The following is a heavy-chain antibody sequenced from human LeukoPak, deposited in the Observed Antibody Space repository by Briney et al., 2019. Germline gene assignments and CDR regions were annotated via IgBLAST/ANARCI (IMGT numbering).Heavy chain of an antibody. V-gene: IGHV3-33*06. CDR1: GFTFSSYG. J-gene: IGHJ6*03. CDR2: IWYDGSNK. D-gene: IGHD2-2*01. Sequence: PGRSLRLSCAAPGFTFSSYGMHWVRQAPGKGLEWVAVIWYDGSNKYYADSVKGRFTISRDNSKNPLYLQMNSLRAEDTAVYYCAKEGIVVVPAARYYYYYMDVWGKGTTVTVSS. CDR3: AKEGIVVVPAARYYYYYMDV.